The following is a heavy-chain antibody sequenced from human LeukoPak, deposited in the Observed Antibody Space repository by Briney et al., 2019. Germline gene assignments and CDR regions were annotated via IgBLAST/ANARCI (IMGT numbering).Heavy chain of an antibody. V-gene: IGHV3-23*01. J-gene: IGHJ4*02. CDR2: ISGSGGST. CDR1: GFTFSSYA. Sequence: PGGSLRLSCAASGFTFSSYAMSLVRQAPGKGLEWVSAISGSGGSTYYADSAKGRFTISRDNSKNTLYLQMNSLRAEDTAVYYCAKDRAAAGTYYFDYWGQGTLVTVSS. D-gene: IGHD6-13*01. CDR3: AKDRAAAGTYYFDY.